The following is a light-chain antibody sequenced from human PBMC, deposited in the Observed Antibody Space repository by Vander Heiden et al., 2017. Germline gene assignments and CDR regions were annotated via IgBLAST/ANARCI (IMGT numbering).Light chain of an antibody. V-gene: IGLV1-44*01. CDR3: AAWDDSLNGVV. CDR1: SPNTGSNT. J-gene: IGLJ2*01. CDR2: RKN. Sequence: QSVLTHPPSASGTSRQRVTISCHGSSPNTGSNTVNWHPPLPGPAPKLHIYRKNQRPSGVPDRYSGSKSGTSASRAISGLQSEYEADYYCAAWDDSLNGVVFGGGTKLTVL.